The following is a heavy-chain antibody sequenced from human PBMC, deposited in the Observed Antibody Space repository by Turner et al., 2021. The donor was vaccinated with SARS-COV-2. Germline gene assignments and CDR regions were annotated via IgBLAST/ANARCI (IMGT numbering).Heavy chain of an antibody. CDR1: GGSISGSNYY. CDR3: ARQDYDFWSGYPNWLDP. J-gene: IGHJ5*02. D-gene: IGHD3-3*01. V-gene: IGHV4-39*01. CDR2: VYYRGST. Sequence: QLQLQESGPGLLTPSETLSVACTVSGGSISGSNYYWGWNRQPPGKGLGWVGGVYYRGSTDDKPSVESRVTISADTSKNQFTLKLISVTAAETAMYFWARQDYDFWSGYPNWLDPWGQGTLVIVSS.